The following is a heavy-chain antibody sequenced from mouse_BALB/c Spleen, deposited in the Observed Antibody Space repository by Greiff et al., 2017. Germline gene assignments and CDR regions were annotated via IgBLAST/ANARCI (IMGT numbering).Heavy chain of an antibody. CDR3: ARSEGGFYAMDY. V-gene: IGHV5-17*02. CDR2: ISSGSSTI. J-gene: IGHJ4*01. D-gene: IGHD1-1*02. Sequence: EVQLVESGGGLVQPGGSRKLSCAASGFTFSSFGMHWVRQAPEKGLEWVAYISSGSSTIYYADTVKGRFTISRDNPKNTLFLQMTSLRSEDTAMYYCARSEGGFYAMDYWGQGTSVTVSS. CDR1: GFTFSSFG.